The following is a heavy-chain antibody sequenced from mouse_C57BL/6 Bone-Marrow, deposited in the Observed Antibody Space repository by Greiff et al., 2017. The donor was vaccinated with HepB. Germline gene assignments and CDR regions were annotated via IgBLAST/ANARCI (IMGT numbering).Heavy chain of an antibody. CDR2: IWSGGST. V-gene: IGHV2-4*01. J-gene: IGHJ4*01. D-gene: IGHD2-1*01. CDR3: AKYYGKGYYAMDY. Sequence: VKLMESGPGLVQPSQSLSITCTVSGFSLTSYGVHWVRQPPGKGLEWLGVIWSGGSTDYNAAFISRLSISKDNSKSQVFFKMNSLQADDTAIYYCAKYYGKGYYAMDYWGQGTSVTVSS. CDR1: GFSLTSYG.